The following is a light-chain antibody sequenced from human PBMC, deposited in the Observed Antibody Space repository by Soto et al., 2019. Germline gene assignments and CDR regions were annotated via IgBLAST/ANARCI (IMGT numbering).Light chain of an antibody. Sequence: IVMTQSPATLSVSPGERANLSCRASQSVGTKLAWYQQTPGQAPRLLIYGASSRATGIPDRFSGSGSGTDFTLTISRLEPEDFAVYYCQQYGSSPQTFGQGTKVDI. CDR1: QSVGTK. J-gene: IGKJ1*01. V-gene: IGKV3-20*01. CDR3: QQYGSSPQT. CDR2: GAS.